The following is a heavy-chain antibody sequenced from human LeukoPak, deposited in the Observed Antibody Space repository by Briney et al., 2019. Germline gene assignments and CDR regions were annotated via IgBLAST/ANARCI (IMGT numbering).Heavy chain of an antibody. Sequence: SETLSLTCAVYGGSFSDYYWSWIRQPPGKGLEWIGEINHSGSTNYNPSLKSRLTISVDTSKNQFSLKLSSVTAADTAVYYCTSPNYDSGWFDPWGQGTLVTVSS. CDR2: INHSGST. D-gene: IGHD3-3*01. CDR1: GGSFSDYY. CDR3: TSPNYDSGWFDP. J-gene: IGHJ5*02. V-gene: IGHV4-34*01.